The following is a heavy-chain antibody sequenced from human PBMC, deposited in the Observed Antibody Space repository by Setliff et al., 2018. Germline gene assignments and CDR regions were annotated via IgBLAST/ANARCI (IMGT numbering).Heavy chain of an antibody. J-gene: IGHJ4*02. CDR2: VEWNGGGT. Sequence: GGSLRLSCAASGFTFADYGMNWVRQAPGKGLEWVSGVEWNGGGTRYADSVMGRFTISRDNSKNTLYLQMNSLRAEDTAVYYCAKGLKSSGPDWYFDYWGPGTLVTAPQ. CDR3: AKGLKSSGPDWYFDY. D-gene: IGHD3-22*01. CDR1: GFTFADYG. V-gene: IGHV3-20*04.